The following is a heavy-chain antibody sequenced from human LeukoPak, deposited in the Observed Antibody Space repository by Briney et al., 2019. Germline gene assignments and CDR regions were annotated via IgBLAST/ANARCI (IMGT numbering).Heavy chain of an antibody. J-gene: IGHJ4*02. Sequence: TSETLSLTCTVSGGSISSSSYYWGWIRQPPGKGLEWIGSIYYSGSTYYNPSLESRVTISVDTSKNQFSLKLSSVTAADTAVYYCARGRRDGYNLPVRFFDYWGQGTLVTVSS. CDR1: GGSISSSSYY. V-gene: IGHV4-39*07. CDR3: ARGRRDGYNLPVRFFDY. CDR2: IYYSGST. D-gene: IGHD5-24*01.